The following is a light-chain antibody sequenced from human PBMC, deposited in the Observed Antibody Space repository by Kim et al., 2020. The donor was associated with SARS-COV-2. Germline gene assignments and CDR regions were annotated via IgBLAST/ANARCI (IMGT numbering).Light chain of an antibody. J-gene: IGLJ2*01. V-gene: IGLV3-1*01. CDR3: QAWDSSTAF. CDR2: QDS. CDR1: KLGDKY. Sequence: LSPGQTASITCSGDKLGDKYACWYQQKPGQSPVLVIYQDSKRPSGIPERFSGSNSGNTATLTISGTQAMDEADYYCQAWDSSTAFFGGGTKLTVL.